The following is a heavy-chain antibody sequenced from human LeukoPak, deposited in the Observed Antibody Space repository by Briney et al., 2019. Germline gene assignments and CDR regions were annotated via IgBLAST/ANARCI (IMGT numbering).Heavy chain of an antibody. CDR3: ASSWRRGYCSGGGCYPNWFDP. D-gene: IGHD2-15*01. V-gene: IGHV4-31*03. CDR1: GGSISSGGYY. CDR2: IYYSGST. Sequence: SETLSLTCTVSGGSISSGGYYWSWIRQHPGKGLEWIGYIYYSGSTYYNPSLKSRVTISVDTSKNQFSLKLSSVTAADTAVYYCASSWRRGYCSGGGCYPNWFDPWGQGTLVTVSS. J-gene: IGHJ5*02.